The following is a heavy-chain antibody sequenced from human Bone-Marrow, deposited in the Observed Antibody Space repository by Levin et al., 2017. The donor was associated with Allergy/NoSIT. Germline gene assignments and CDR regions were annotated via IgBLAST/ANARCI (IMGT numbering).Heavy chain of an antibody. CDR3: ARDGDYTRVFDY. Sequence: ASVKVSCKASGYTFTGYYMHWVRQAPGQGLEWMGRINPNSGGTNYAQKFQGRVTMTRDTSISTAYMELSRLRSDDTAVYYCARDGDYTRVFDYWGQGTLVTVSS. CDR2: INPNSGGT. D-gene: IGHD2-2*02. CDR1: GYTFTGYY. V-gene: IGHV1-2*06. J-gene: IGHJ4*02.